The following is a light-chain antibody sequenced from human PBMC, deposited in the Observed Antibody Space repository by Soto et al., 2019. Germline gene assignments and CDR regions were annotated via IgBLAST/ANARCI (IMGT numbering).Light chain of an antibody. CDR1: QSVSSSY. CDR3: QQYGSSPLT. J-gene: IGKJ4*01. V-gene: IGKV3-20*01. Sequence: EIVLTQSPGTLSLSPGERATLSCRASQSVSSSYLAWYQQKPGQAPRLLIYGASSRATGIPDRFSGSGSGIDFTLTISRLEPEDFAVYYCQQYGSSPLTLGGGTTVEIK. CDR2: GAS.